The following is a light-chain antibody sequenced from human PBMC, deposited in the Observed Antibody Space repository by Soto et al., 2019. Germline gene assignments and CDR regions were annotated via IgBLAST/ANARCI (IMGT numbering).Light chain of an antibody. J-gene: IGLJ1*01. Sequence: QSALTQPASVSGSPGQSITISCGGTSSDVGAYIYVSWYQQFPGKAPKLILYEVNNRPSGVSNRFSGSKSDTTASLTISGLQPGDEADYYCRAYSDIDTKVFGTGTKVT. CDR3: RAYSDIDTKV. V-gene: IGLV2-14*03. CDR2: EVN. CDR1: SSDVGAYIY.